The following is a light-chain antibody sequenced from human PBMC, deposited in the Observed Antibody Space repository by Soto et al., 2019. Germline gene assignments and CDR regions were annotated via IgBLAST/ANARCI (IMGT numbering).Light chain of an antibody. Sequence: SSELTQPSSVSVPPGQTASITCSGDKLGDKYACWYQQKPGQSPILVIYQDTKRPSGIPERFSGSNSGNTATLTISGTQAMDEADYYCQAWDSRNAIFGGGTKVTVL. CDR2: QDT. CDR1: KLGDKY. V-gene: IGLV3-1*01. J-gene: IGLJ2*01. CDR3: QAWDSRNAI.